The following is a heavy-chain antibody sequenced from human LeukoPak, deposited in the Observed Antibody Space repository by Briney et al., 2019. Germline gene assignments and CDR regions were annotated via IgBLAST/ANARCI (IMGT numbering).Heavy chain of an antibody. J-gene: IGHJ4*02. CDR2: IRSKAYGGTT. D-gene: IGHD5-12*01. Sequence: GGSLRLSCTASGFTFGDYAMSWFRQAPGKGLEWVGFIRSKAYGGTTEYAASVKGRFTISRDDSKSIAYLQMNSLKSEDTAVYYCTKGPSGGYDQGIDYWGQGTLVTVSS. CDR1: GFTFGDYA. CDR3: TKGPSGGYDQGIDY. V-gene: IGHV3-49*03.